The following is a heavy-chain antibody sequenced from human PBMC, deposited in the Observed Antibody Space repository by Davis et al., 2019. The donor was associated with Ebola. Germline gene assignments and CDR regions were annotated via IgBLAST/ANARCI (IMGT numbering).Heavy chain of an antibody. CDR3: ARGGGGDSSGFQSWFDP. CDR2: IIPLFGTA. D-gene: IGHD3-22*01. Sequence: SVKVSCKASGGTFPSYAISWVRQAPGQGLEWMGGIIPLFGTANYAQKFQDRVTITADESTNTSYMELNSLRSDDTAVYYCARGGGGDSSGFQSWFDPWGQGTLVTVSS. V-gene: IGHV1-69*13. CDR1: GGTFPSYA. J-gene: IGHJ5*02.